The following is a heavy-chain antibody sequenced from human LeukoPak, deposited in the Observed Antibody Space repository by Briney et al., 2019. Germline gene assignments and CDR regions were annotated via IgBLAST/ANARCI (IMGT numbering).Heavy chain of an antibody. J-gene: IGHJ5*02. V-gene: IGHV4-34*01. D-gene: IGHD2-2*01. CDR3: ARVGLVPAAICWFDP. CDR1: GGSFSGYY. Sequence: SETLSLTCAVYGGSFSGYYWSWIRQPPGKGLEWIGEINHSGSTNYNPSLKSRVTISVDTSKNQFSLMLSSVTAADTAVYYCARVGLVPAAICWFDPWGQGTLVTVSS. CDR2: INHSGST.